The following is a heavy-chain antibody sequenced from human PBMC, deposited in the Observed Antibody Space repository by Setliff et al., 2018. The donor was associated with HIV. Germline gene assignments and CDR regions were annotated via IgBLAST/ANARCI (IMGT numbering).Heavy chain of an antibody. CDR3: ARSPRIGVAGEFEY. Sequence: SETLSLTCTVSGGSISSYYWSWIQQPPGKGLEWIGYIYTSGSVNYNPSLNSRVTISVDTSKNQFSLKVNSVTAADTAVYYCARSPRIGVAGEFEYWGQGTLVTVSS. CDR2: IYTSGSV. V-gene: IGHV4-4*09. J-gene: IGHJ4*02. D-gene: IGHD6-19*01. CDR1: GGSISSYY.